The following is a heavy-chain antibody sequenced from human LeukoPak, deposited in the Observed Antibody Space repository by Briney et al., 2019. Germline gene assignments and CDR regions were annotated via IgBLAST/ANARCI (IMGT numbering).Heavy chain of an antibody. CDR3: ARGPYGGKGDDY. J-gene: IGHJ4*02. V-gene: IGHV1-46*01. D-gene: IGHD3-10*01. Sequence: ASVKVSCKASGYTFTSYYMHRVRQAPGQGREWMGIINPSGGSTSYAQKFQGRVTMTRDMSTSTVYMELSSLRSEDTAVYYCARGPYGGKGDDYWGQGTLVTVSS. CDR2: INPSGGST. CDR1: GYTFTSYY.